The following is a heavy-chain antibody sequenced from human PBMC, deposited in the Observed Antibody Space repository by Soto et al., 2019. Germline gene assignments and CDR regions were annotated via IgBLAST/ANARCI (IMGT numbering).Heavy chain of an antibody. V-gene: IGHV4-30-4*01. Sequence: SETLSLTCTVSGGSISSGDYYWSWIRQPPGKGLEWIGYTYYSGSTYYNPSLKSRVTISVDTSKNQFSLKLSSVTAADTAVYYCARDSRSNQTFDYWGQGTLVTVSS. J-gene: IGHJ4*02. CDR2: TYYSGST. CDR1: GGSISSGDYY. D-gene: IGHD4-4*01. CDR3: ARDSRSNQTFDY.